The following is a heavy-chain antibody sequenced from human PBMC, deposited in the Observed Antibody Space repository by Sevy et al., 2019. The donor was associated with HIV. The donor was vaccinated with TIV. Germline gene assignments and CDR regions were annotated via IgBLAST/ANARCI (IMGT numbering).Heavy chain of an antibody. CDR1: GFTFSSYW. D-gene: IGHD2-15*01. CDR3: GREVGYCSGGSCYSGYAFDI. J-gene: IGHJ3*02. Sequence: GGSLRLSCAASGFTFSSYWMSWVRQAPGKGLEWVANIKQDGSEKYYVDSVKGRFTISRDNAKNSLYLQMNSLRAEDTAVYYCGREVGYCSGGSCYSGYAFDIWGQGTMVTVSS. CDR2: IKQDGSEK. V-gene: IGHV3-7*01.